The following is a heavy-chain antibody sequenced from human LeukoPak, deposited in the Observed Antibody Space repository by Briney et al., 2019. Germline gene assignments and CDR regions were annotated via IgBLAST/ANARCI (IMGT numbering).Heavy chain of an antibody. CDR2: IIPILGIA. V-gene: IGHV1-69*04. J-gene: IGHJ3*02. Sequence: SVKVSCKASGGTFSSYAISWVRQAPGQGLEWMGRIIPILGIANYAQKFQGRVTITADKSTSTAYMELRSLRSDDTAVYYCARHQGQTDAFDIWGQGTMVTVSS. CDR3: ARHQGQTDAFDI. CDR1: GGTFSSYA.